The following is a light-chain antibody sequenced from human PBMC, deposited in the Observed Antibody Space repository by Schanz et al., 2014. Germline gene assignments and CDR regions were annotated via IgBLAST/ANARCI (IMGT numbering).Light chain of an antibody. CDR3: QSYDNTLSGWV. J-gene: IGLJ3*02. CDR1: SSNIGAGYG. V-gene: IGLV1-40*01. CDR2: GNT. Sequence: QSVLTQPPSVSGAPGQRVTISCTGSSSNIGAGYGVHWYQQLPGTAPKLLIYGNTNRPSGVPDRFSGSKSGTSATLGITGLQAEDEADYYCQSYDNTLSGWVFGGGTKLTVL.